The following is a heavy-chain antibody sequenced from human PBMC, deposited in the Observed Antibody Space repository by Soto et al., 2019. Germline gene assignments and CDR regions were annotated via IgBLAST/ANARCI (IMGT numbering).Heavy chain of an antibody. Sequence: GASVKVSCKASGYTFTSYAMHWVRQAPGQRLEWMGWINAGNGNTKYSQKFQDRVTITRDTSASTAYMELSSLRSEDTGVYYCAREGDYGSGSYSGASDQWGQGTLVTLSS. CDR3: AREGDYGSGSYSGASDQ. J-gene: IGHJ5*02. V-gene: IGHV1-3*01. CDR2: INAGNGNT. D-gene: IGHD3-10*01. CDR1: GYTFTSYA.